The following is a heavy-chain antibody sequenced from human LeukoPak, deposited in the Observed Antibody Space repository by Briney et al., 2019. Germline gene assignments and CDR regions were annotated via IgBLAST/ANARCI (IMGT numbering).Heavy chain of an antibody. V-gene: IGHV4-34*01. CDR3: ARDFLLQSEGLFDY. Sequence: SETLSLTCAVYGGSFSGYYWSWIRQPPGKGLEWIGEINHSGSTNYNASLKSRVTISVDTSKNQFSLRLNSVTAADTAVYYCARDFLLQSEGLFDYWGQGTLVTVSS. D-gene: IGHD4-11*01. CDR1: GGSFSGYY. CDR2: INHSGST. J-gene: IGHJ4*02.